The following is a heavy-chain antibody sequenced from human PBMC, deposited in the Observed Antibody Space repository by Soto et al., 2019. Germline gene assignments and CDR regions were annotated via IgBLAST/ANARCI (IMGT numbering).Heavy chain of an antibody. CDR2: INPNSGGT. CDR3: ASGSGSYYDPTDY. D-gene: IGHD1-26*01. CDR1: GYRFTTYQ. Sequence: ASVKVSCKASGYRFTTYQMHWVRQAPGQGLEWMGWINPNSGGTNYAQKFQGRVTMTRDTSISTAYMELSRLRSDDTAVYYCASGSGSYYDPTDYWGQGTLVTVSS. J-gene: IGHJ4*02. V-gene: IGHV1-2*02.